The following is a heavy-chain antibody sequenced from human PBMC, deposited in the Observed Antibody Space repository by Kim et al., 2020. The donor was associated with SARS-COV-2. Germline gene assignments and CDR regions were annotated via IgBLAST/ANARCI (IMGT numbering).Heavy chain of an antibody. J-gene: IGHJ4*02. CDR1: GFTFSSYS. CDR2: ISSSSSYI. V-gene: IGHV3-21*01. CDR3: ARDSSRITIFGVVKTP. D-gene: IGHD3-3*01. Sequence: GGSLRLSCAASGFTFSSYSMNWVRQAPGKGLEWVSSISSSSSYIYYADSVKGRFTISRDNAKNSLYLQMNSLRAEDTAVYYCARDSSRITIFGVVKTPWGQGTLVTVSS.